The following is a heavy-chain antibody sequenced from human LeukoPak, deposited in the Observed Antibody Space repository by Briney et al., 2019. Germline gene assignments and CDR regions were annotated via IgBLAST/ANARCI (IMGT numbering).Heavy chain of an antibody. Sequence: GGSLRLSCAASGFTFTSSGMHWVRQAPGKGLEWVAVISYDGSNKYYADSVKGRFTISRDNSKNTLYLQMNSLRAEDTAVYYCAKGDDYGDPYYYFDYWGQGTLVTVSS. CDR2: ISYDGSNK. J-gene: IGHJ4*02. CDR1: GFTFTSSG. V-gene: IGHV3-30*18. D-gene: IGHD4-17*01. CDR3: AKGDDYGDPYYYFDY.